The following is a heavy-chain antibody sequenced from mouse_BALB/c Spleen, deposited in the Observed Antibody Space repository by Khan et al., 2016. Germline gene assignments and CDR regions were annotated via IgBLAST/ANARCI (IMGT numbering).Heavy chain of an antibody. V-gene: IGHV5-6-5*01. CDR1: GFTFSSYA. CDR2: ISSGGSS. CDR3: ATKVYYFDY. Sequence: EVELVESGGGLVKPGGSLKLSCAASGFTFSSYAMSWVRQTPEKRLEWAASISSGGSSFYPDILKDRFTISRDNARNILYLQMSSLRSEDTAMYFCATKVYYFDYWGQGTTLTVSS. J-gene: IGHJ2*01.